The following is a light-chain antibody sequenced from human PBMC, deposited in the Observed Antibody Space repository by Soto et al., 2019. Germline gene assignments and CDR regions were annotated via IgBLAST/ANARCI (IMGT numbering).Light chain of an antibody. CDR2: GAS. CDR1: QSVGNN. CDR3: QQYNSWLWT. J-gene: IGKJ1*01. Sequence: EVVMTQSPSTLPVSPGGRVTLSCRASQSVGNNLAWYQQRPGQAPRLLIYGASTRATGIPARFSGSGSGTEFTLIISSLQSEDSAVYYCQQYNSWLWTFGQGTKVDIK. V-gene: IGKV3-15*01.